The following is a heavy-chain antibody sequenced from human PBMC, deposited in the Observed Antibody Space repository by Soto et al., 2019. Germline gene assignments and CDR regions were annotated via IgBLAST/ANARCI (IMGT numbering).Heavy chain of an antibody. Sequence: TLSLTCAVSGGSISSGGYSWSWIRQPPGKGLEWIGYIYHSGSTYYNPSLKSRVTISVDRSKNQFSLKLSSVTAADTAVYYCARGFGPFKNSGDAFDIWGQGTMVTVSS. CDR1: GGSISSGGYS. V-gene: IGHV4-30-2*01. CDR3: ARGFGPFKNSGDAFDI. CDR2: IYHSGST. J-gene: IGHJ3*02. D-gene: IGHD3-10*01.